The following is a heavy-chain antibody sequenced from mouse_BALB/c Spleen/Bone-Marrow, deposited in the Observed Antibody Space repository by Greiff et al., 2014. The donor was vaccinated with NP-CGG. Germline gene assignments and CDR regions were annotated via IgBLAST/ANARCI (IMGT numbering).Heavy chain of an antibody. V-gene: IGHV1-87*01. CDR3: ARSRTTATAMDY. J-gene: IGHJ4*01. CDR2: IYPGDGDT. D-gene: IGHD1-2*01. CDR1: GYTFTSYW. Sequence: QVQLKESGGELARPGGSGKLSCKGSGYTFTSYWMQWGKQRAGQGLGWIGAIYPGDGDTRYTQKFKGKATLTADKSSSTAYMQLSSLASEDSAVYYCARSRTTATAMDYWGQGTSVTVSS.